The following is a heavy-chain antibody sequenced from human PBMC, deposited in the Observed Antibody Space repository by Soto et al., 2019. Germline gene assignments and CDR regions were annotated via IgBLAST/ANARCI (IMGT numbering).Heavy chain of an antibody. D-gene: IGHD2-21*01. V-gene: IGHV1-3*01. J-gene: IGHJ4*02. CDR2: INAGNGNT. Sequence: KKIMASVKVSCKASGYTLTSYAMHWVRQAPGQRLEWMGWINAGNGNTKYSQKFQGRVTITRDTSASTAYMELSSLRSEDTAVYYCARGVAPYYFDYWGQGTLVTVSS. CDR3: ARGVAPYYFDY. CDR1: GYTLTSYA.